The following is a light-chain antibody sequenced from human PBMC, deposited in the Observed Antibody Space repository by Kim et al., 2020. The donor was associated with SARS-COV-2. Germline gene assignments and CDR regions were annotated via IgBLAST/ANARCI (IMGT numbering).Light chain of an antibody. CDR3: QQRANWPIT. Sequence: LSPGERATPPCRASQRGSSNLAWCQQKPGQAPRLLIYDASTRATGIPARFSGSGSGTDFTLTISSLEPEDFAVYYCQQRANWPITFGQGTRLEIK. J-gene: IGKJ5*01. CDR1: QRGSSN. V-gene: IGKV3-11*01. CDR2: DAS.